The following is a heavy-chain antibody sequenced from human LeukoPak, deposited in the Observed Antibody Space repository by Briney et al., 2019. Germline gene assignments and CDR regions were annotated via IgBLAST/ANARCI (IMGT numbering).Heavy chain of an antibody. CDR3: ARDLSYYYDSSGHHAFDI. CDR1: GSSISRYY. J-gene: IGHJ3*02. CDR2: IYYSGST. Sequence: SETLSLTCTVSGSSISRYYWSWIRQPPGKGLEWIGYIYYSGSTNYNPSLKSRVTISVDTSKNQFSLKLSSVTAADTAVYYCARDLSYYYDSSGHHAFDIWGQGTMVTVSS. D-gene: IGHD3-22*01. V-gene: IGHV4-59*01.